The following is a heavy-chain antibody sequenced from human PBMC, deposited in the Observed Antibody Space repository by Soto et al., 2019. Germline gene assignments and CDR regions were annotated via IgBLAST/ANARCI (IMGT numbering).Heavy chain of an antibody. J-gene: IGHJ5*02. CDR1: GGTSGSFY. CDR3: ARQLGYCSSTICQNWFGP. D-gene: IGHD2-2*01. Sequence: VTNCLRRSVAGGTSGSFYGSWIRQAPGQGLEWIGYIYYTGSHNYNPSLKSRVTISVDTSKNQFSLKLGSVTAADTAVYYCARQLGYCSSTICQNWFGPWGQGTLVTVSS. CDR2: IYYTGSH. V-gene: IGHV4-59*08.